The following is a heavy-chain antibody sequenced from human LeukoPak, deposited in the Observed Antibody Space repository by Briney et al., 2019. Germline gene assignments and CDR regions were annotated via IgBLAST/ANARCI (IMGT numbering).Heavy chain of an antibody. CDR2: IRYDGSNK. J-gene: IGHJ4*02. D-gene: IGHD2-8*01. CDR1: GFTFSSYG. CDR3: AKDHCTNGVCYNDY. V-gene: IGHV3-30*02. Sequence: GGSLRLSCAASGFTFSSYGMHWVRQAPGKGLEWVAFIRYDGSNKYYADSVKGRFTISRDNSKNTLCLQMNSLRAEDTAVYYCAKDHCTNGVCYNDYWGQGTLVTVSS.